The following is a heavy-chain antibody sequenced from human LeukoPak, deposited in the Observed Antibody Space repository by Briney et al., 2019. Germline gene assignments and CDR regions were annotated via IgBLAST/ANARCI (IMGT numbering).Heavy chain of an antibody. J-gene: IGHJ1*01. CDR2: IYHSGST. D-gene: IGHD3-22*01. CDR3: ARDSDYDNSGYYYGRFFQH. CDR1: GGSISSSNW. V-gene: IGHV4-4*02. Sequence: SETLSLTCAVSGGSISSSNWWSWVRQPPGKGLEWIGEIYHSGSTNYNPSLKSRVTISVDKSKNQFSLKLSSVTAADTAVYYCARDSDYDNSGYYYGRFFQHWGQGTLVSVSS.